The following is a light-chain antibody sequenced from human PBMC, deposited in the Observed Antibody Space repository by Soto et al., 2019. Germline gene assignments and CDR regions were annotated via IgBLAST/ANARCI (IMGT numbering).Light chain of an antibody. CDR2: GAS. CDR1: QSISNSY. Sequence: EIVLTQSPGTLSLSPGERATLSCRASQSISNSYLAWYQQKPGQAPRLLISGASSRATGIPDRFSGSGSGTDVSLTISRLEPEDFAVYYCQQYGTSPNTFGQGTKLEIK. V-gene: IGKV3-20*01. J-gene: IGKJ2*01. CDR3: QQYGTSPNT.